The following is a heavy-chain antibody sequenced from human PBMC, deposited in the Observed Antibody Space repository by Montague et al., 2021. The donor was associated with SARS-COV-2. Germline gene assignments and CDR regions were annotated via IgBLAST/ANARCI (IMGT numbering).Heavy chain of an antibody. Sequence: SETLSLTCAVYGGSFSGYYFNWIRQPPGKGLEWIGEINHSESTNXNQDLKSRVSIAVDTSKNQVSLKLTSVTAADTAVFYCARSTVTNSPFGFSNKLRSRYNGMDVWGQGTTVTVSS. J-gene: IGHJ6*02. V-gene: IGHV4-34*01. CDR3: ARSTVTNSPFGFSNKLRSRYNGMDV. CDR2: INHSEST. D-gene: IGHD4-17*01. CDR1: GGSFSGYY.